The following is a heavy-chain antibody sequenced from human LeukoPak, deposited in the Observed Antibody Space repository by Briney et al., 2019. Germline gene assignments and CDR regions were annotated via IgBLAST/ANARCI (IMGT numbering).Heavy chain of an antibody. D-gene: IGHD5-12*01. Sequence: SVKVSCKASGYTFTGYYMHWVRQAPGQGLEWMGGIIPIFGTANYAQKFQGRVTITADESTSTAYMGLSSLRSEDTAVYYCARVGYSGYDMWGFSDYWGQGTLVTVSS. V-gene: IGHV1-69*13. CDR2: IIPIFGTA. CDR3: ARVGYSGYDMWGFSDY. J-gene: IGHJ4*02. CDR1: GYTFTGYY.